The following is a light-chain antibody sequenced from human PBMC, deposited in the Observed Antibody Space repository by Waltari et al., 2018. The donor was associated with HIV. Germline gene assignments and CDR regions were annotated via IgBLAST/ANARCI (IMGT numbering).Light chain of an antibody. V-gene: IGKV1-27*01. J-gene: IGKJ4*01. CDR2: AAS. CDR1: QTISNY. CDR3: QKYNTAPLT. Sequence: TQMTQSPSSLSASVGDRVPITCRASQTISNYLAWYQQKPGKAPTLLIYAASTLESGVPSRFSGSGSGTDFTLTISSLQPEDFGTYYCQKYNTAPLTFGGGTKVEIK.